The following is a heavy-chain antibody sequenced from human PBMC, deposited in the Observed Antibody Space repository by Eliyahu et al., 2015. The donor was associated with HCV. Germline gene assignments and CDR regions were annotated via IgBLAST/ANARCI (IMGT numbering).Heavy chain of an antibody. J-gene: IGHJ6*02. CDR1: GFTFDDYG. CDR2: INWNGGST. D-gene: IGHD3-3*01. CDR3: ARDNPPFWSGYNPHYYYGMDV. V-gene: IGHV3-20*04. Sequence: EVQLVESGGGVVRPGGSLRLSCAASGFTFDDYGMXWVRQAPGKGLEWVSGINWNGGSTGYADSVKGRFTISRDNAKNSLYLQMNSLRAEDTALYYCARDNPPFWSGYNPHYYYGMDVWGQGTTVTVSS.